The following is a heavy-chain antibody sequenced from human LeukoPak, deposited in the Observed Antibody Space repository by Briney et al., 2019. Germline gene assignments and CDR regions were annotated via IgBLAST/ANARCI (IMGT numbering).Heavy chain of an antibody. Sequence: GGSLRLSCAASGFTFSSYGMHWVRQAPGKGLEWVAVIWYDGSNKYYADSVKGRFTISGDNSKNTLYLQMNSLRAEDTAVYYCARDVYYGSGSYFDYWGQGTLVTVSS. J-gene: IGHJ4*02. V-gene: IGHV3-33*01. CDR3: ARDVYYGSGSYFDY. D-gene: IGHD3-10*01. CDR1: GFTFSSYG. CDR2: IWYDGSNK.